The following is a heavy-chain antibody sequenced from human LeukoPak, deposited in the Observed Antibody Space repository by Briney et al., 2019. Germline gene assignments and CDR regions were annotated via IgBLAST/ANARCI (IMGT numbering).Heavy chain of an antibody. J-gene: IGHJ4*02. CDR1: GFTFSNHW. Sequence: GGSLRLSCAASGFTFSNHWMHWVRQVPGKGLVWVSRIDERGRNAMYADSVKGRFSISRYNAKNTVNLQMNILRAEDTGVYYCIRDEALWRLDYWGQGTLVTVSS. V-gene: IGHV3-74*03. D-gene: IGHD2-21*01. CDR2: IDERGRNA. CDR3: IRDEALWRLDY.